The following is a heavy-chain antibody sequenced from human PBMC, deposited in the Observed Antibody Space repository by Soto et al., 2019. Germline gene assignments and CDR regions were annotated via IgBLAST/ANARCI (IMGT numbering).Heavy chain of an antibody. D-gene: IGHD3-22*01. J-gene: IGHJ4*02. CDR3: AKEGAPYDSSGYYLYFDY. CDR1: GFTFSSYG. CDR2: MSYDGSNK. V-gene: IGHV3-30*18. Sequence: GGSLRLSCAASGFTFSSYGMHWVRQAPGKGLEWVAVMSYDGSNKYYADSVKGRFTISRDNSKNTLYLQMNSLRAEDTAVYYCAKEGAPYDSSGYYLYFDYWGQGTLVTVSS.